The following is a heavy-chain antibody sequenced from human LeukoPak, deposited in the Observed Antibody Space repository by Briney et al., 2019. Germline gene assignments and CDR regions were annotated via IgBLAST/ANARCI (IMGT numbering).Heavy chain of an antibody. CDR3: VKGLIAVAGTASGMDV. V-gene: IGHV3-21*04. J-gene: IGHJ6*02. D-gene: IGHD6-19*01. Sequence: GGSLRLSCAASGFTFSSNSMNWVRQAPGKGLEWVSSISSSSSYIYYADSVKGRFTISRDNAKNSLYLQMNSLRAEDTAVYYCVKGLIAVAGTASGMDVWGQGTTVTVSS. CDR1: GFTFSSNS. CDR2: ISSSSSYI.